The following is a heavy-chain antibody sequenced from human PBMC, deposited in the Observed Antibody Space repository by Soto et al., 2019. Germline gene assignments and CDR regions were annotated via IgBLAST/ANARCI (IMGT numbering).Heavy chain of an antibody. CDR2: ISGSSAVP. CDR1: GLTLRSYA. V-gene: IGHV3-23*01. CDR3: AKGGPFTGGFDP. J-gene: IGHJ5*02. D-gene: IGHD3-16*01. Sequence: EGQLLQSGGDLVLPGGSLRLSCAGSGLTLRSYAMTWIRQTPEKGLEWVSTISGSSAVPSYADSVNGRFAVSRDNSQNTVYLQMNSLRPDDTATYYCAKGGPFTGGFDPWGQGSLVTVSS.